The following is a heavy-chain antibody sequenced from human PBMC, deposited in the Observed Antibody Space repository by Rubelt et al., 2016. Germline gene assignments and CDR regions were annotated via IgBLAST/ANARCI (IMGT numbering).Heavy chain of an antibody. CDR1: SYG. CDR2: IRQDASEK. J-gene: IGHJ4*02. CDR3: TRDGWATQTSNFDY. D-gene: IGHD1-26*01. Sequence: SYGMHWVRQAPGKGLEWVANIRQDASEKFYVDSVKGRFTISRDNAKNSLYLQMNSLRAEDTAVYYCTRDGWATQTSNFDYWGQGTLVTVSS. V-gene: IGHV3-7*01.